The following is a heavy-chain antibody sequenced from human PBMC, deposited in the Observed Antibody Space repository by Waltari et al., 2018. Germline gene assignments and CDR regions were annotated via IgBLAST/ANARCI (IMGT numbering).Heavy chain of an antibody. V-gene: IGHV3-23*04. J-gene: IGHJ3*02. CDR1: GGTFSSYA. D-gene: IGHD5-12*01. CDR3: AKRINSGYNPGAFDI. Sequence: VQLVQSGAEVKKPGSSVKVSCKASGGTFSSYAISWVRQAPGQGLEWVSTIGSGGNTYYADSVKGRFTISRDNSKNTLYLQMNSLRAEDTAVYYCAKRINSGYNPGAFDIWGQGTMVTVSS. CDR2: IGSGGNT.